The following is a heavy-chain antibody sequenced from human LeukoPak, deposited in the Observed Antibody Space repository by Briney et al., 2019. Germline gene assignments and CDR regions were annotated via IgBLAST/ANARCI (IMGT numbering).Heavy chain of an antibody. J-gene: IGHJ5*02. CDR1: GGSFSGYY. CDR3: ARQHSSRYCSGGSCYSSSPTSSNWFDP. D-gene: IGHD2-15*01. Sequence: SETLSLTCAVYGGSFSGYYWSWIRQPPGKGLEWIGEINHSGSTNYNPSLKSRVTISVDTSKNQFSLKLSSVTAADTAVYYCARQHSSRYCSGGSCYSSSPTSSNWFDPWGQGTLVTVSS. CDR2: INHSGST. V-gene: IGHV4-34*01.